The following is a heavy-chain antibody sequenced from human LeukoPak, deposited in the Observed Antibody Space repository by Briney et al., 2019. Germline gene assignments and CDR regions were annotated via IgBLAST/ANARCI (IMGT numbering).Heavy chain of an antibody. D-gene: IGHD6-6*01. Sequence: PGGSLRLSCAASGFTFGSYAMSWVRQAPGKGLEWVSGITGSGGSTYYADSVKGRFTISRDNSKNTLYLQMNSLRAEDTAVYYCARVLEASSSSDYWGQGTLVTVSS. CDR3: ARVLEASSSSDY. V-gene: IGHV3-23*01. CDR1: GFTFGSYA. J-gene: IGHJ4*02. CDR2: ITGSGGST.